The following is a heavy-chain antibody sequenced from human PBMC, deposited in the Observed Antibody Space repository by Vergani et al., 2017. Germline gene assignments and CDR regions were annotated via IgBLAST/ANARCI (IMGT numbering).Heavy chain of an antibody. V-gene: IGHV1-8*02. CDR1: GYTFTSYD. CDR2: MNPNSGNT. D-gene: IGHD3-16*01. J-gene: IGHJ6*03. Sequence: QVQLVQSGAEVKKPGASVKVSCKASGYTFTSYDINWVRQATGPGLEWMGWMNPNSGNTGYAQKFQGRVTMTRNTSISTAYMELSSLRSEDTAVYYCARAWGLPSAYYYYMDVWGKGTTVTVSS. CDR3: ARAWGLPSAYYYYMDV.